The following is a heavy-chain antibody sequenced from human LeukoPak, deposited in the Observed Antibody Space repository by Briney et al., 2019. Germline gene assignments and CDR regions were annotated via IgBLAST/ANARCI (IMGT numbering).Heavy chain of an antibody. V-gene: IGHV3-9*01. D-gene: IGHD3-22*01. Sequence: GGSLRLSCAASGFTFNDYTMHWVRQSPGKGLEWVSGISWNSGSIGYADSVKGRFTISRDNAKNSLYLQMNSLRAEDTAVYYCASSRLYDSSDYWGQGTLVTVSS. J-gene: IGHJ4*02. CDR2: ISWNSGSI. CDR3: ASSRLYDSSDY. CDR1: GFTFNDYT.